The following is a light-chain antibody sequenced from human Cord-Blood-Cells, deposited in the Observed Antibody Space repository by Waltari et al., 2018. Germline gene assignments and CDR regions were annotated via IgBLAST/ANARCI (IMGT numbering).Light chain of an antibody. Sequence: QSALTQPASVSGSPGQSITISCTGTSSDVGSYNLVSWYQQHPGKAPKLRIYEGSKRRSGVSNRFSGSKACNTASLTISGLQAEDEADYYCCSYAGSSTWVFGGGTKLTVL. J-gene: IGLJ3*02. V-gene: IGLV2-23*01. CDR3: CSYAGSSTWV. CDR1: SSDVGSYNL. CDR2: EGS.